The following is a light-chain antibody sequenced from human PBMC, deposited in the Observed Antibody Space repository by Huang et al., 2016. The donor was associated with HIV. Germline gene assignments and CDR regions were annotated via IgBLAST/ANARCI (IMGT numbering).Light chain of an antibody. CDR3: QQHYYSPYT. CDR1: QSVSSD. J-gene: IGKJ2*01. CDR2: GAS. V-gene: IGKV3-15*01. Sequence: EALMTQSPDTLSVSPGERVTLTCRASQSVSSDLAWYQQKPGQPPRLLIYGASTRASGVPVRCSGSGSGTEFTLTSSSLQSEDVAVYFCQQHYYSPYTFGQGTRLEIK.